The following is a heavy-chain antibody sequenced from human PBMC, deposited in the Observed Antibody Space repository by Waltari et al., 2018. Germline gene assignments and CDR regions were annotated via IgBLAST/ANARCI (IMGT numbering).Heavy chain of an antibody. CDR3: ARHPMGPSVSDPQQTNWFDP. Sequence: QLQLQESGPGLVKPSATLSLTCTVSGGSISSSSYYWGWIRTPPGKGLEWIGSIYYSGSTYYNPSLKSRVTISVDTSKNQFSLKLSSVTAADTAVYYCARHPMGPSVSDPQQTNWFDPWGQGTLVTVSS. D-gene: IGHD3-16*01. V-gene: IGHV4-39*01. J-gene: IGHJ5*02. CDR1: GGSISSSSYY. CDR2: IYYSGST.